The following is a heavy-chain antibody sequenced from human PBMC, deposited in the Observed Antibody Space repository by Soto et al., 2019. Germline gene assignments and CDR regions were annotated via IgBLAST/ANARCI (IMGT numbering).Heavy chain of an antibody. Sequence: GGSLRLSCAASGFTFSSYAMSWVRQAPGKGLEWVSAISGSGGSTYYADSVKGRFTISRDNSKNTLYLQMNSLRAEDTAVYYCAKDRGYCSSTSCYLLGFDYWGQGTLVTVSS. CDR1: GFTFSSYA. D-gene: IGHD2-2*01. CDR2: ISGSGGST. V-gene: IGHV3-23*01. J-gene: IGHJ4*02. CDR3: AKDRGYCSSTSCYLLGFDY.